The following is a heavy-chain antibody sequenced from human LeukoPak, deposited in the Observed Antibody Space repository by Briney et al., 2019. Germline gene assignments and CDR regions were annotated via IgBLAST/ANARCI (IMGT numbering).Heavy chain of an antibody. CDR2: IYISGGT. J-gene: IGHJ5*02. CDR3: ARVRRNSGNKYFDP. D-gene: IGHD5-12*01. V-gene: IGHV4-61*02. Sequence: SETLSLTCTVSGGSISSGNYYWSWNRQPAGMGLDWIGRIYISGGTDYNPSLKSRLTISIDTSKNQFYSRLSSVTAADTAVYYCARVRRNSGNKYFDPWGQGTRVTVSS. CDR1: GGSISSGNYY.